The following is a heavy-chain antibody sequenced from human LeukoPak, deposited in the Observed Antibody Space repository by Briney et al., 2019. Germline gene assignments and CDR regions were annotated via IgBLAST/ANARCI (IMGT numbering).Heavy chain of an antibody. J-gene: IGHJ3*02. CDR1: GFTFSDYY. D-gene: IGHD2-21*02. CDR2: ISSSGRTI. CDR3: ARDRVTNPDAFDI. V-gene: IGHV3-11*01. Sequence: GGSLRLSCAASGFTFSDYYMSWIRQAPGKGLEWVSYISSSGRTIYYADSVKGRFTISRDNAKNSLYLQMNSLRAEDTAVYYCARDRVTNPDAFDIWGQGTMVTVSS.